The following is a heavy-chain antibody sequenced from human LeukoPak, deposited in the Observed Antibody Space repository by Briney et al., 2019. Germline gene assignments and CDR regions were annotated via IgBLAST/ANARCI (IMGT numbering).Heavy chain of an antibody. J-gene: IGHJ4*02. CDR3: ARRVVGATDLFDY. V-gene: IGHV1-18*01. CDR1: GYTFTSYG. Sequence: DSVKVSCKASGYTFTSYGISWVRQAPGQGLEWMGWISAYNGNTNYAQKLQGRVTMTTETSTSTAYMELRSLRSDDTAVCYCARRVVGATDLFDYWGQGTLVTVSS. CDR2: ISAYNGNT. D-gene: IGHD1-26*01.